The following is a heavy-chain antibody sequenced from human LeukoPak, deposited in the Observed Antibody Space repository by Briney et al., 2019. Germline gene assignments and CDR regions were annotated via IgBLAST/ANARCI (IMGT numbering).Heavy chain of an antibody. J-gene: IGHJ3*02. CDR3: ARRFGSGSYAFDI. CDR2: INPNSGVT. D-gene: IGHD3-10*01. CDR1: GGTFSSYA. V-gene: IGHV1-2*06. Sequence: ASVKVSCKASGGTFSSYAISWVRQAPRQGLEWMGRINPNSGVTNYAQKFQGRVTMTRDTSISTAYMELSRLRSDDTAVYYCARRFGSGSYAFDIWGQGTMVTVSS.